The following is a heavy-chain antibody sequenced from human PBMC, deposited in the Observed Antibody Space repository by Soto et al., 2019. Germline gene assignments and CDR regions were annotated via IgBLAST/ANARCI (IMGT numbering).Heavy chain of an antibody. V-gene: IGHV3-48*02. CDR2: ITSDTKTI. J-gene: IGHJ4*02. CDR3: ARSVEGHFDY. CDR1: GFKFSIYS. Sequence: EVQLVESGGALVQPGGSLRLSCAASGFKFSIYSMNWVRQAPGKGLEWSAYITSDTKTIKYADSVKGRFTISRDNAKNSVYLQMNSLGDEDTDVYYCARSVEGHFDYWGQGTVVTVSS. D-gene: IGHD6-19*01.